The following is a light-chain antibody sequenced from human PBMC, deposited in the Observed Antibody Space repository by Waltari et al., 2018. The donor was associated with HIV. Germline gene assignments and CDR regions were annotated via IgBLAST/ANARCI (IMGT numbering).Light chain of an antibody. CDR3: ATWDDSLRGRV. V-gene: IGLV1-44*01. CDR2: NNN. CDR1: DSNIGRYT. J-gene: IGLJ3*02. Sequence: QSVLTQPPSAPGTPGQRVPISCSATDSNIGRYTANGYQHLPGTAPKLLMYNNNERPSGVPDRFSGSKSGTSASLAISGLQSDDEANYYCATWDDSLRGRVFGGGTKLTVL.